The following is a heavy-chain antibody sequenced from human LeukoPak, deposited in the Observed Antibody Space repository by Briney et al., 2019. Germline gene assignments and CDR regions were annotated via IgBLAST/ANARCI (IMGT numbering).Heavy chain of an antibody. CDR2: IHPSGIF. CDR3: ARGRDRSKTGDL. J-gene: IGHJ5*02. V-gene: IGHV4-34*01. Sequence: SETLSLTCAVYGGSCDDYYCSWIRQPPGKGLEWIGEIHPSGIFYYNSSLVSRVTISIDTSKTQFSLRLTSVTAADTAFYYCARGRDRSKTGDLWGQGSLVAVSS. CDR1: GGSCDDYY. D-gene: IGHD5-24*01.